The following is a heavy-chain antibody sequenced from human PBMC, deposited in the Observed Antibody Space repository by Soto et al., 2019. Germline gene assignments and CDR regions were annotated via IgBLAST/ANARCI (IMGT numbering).Heavy chain of an antibody. CDR2: ISSSSSYI. V-gene: IGHV3-21*04. CDR3: AKDLRTYSYGTFDY. Sequence: PGGSLRLSCAASGLTFSSYGMNWVRQAPEKGLEWVSSISSSSSYIYYADSVKGRFTISRDNSKNTLCPQMNNLRAEDTAVYYCAKDLRTYSYGTFDYWGQGTQVTVSS. CDR1: GLTFSSYG. J-gene: IGHJ4*02. D-gene: IGHD5-18*01.